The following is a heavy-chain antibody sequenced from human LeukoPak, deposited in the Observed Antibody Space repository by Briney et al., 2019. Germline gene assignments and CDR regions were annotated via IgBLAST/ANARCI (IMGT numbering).Heavy chain of an antibody. J-gene: IGHJ4*02. CDR3: ARGYDYVWGSYPNDY. CDR1: GFTFSSYS. CDR2: ISSSSSYI. V-gene: IGHV3-21*01. D-gene: IGHD3-16*02. Sequence: PWGSLRLSCAASGFTFSSYSMNWVRQAPGKRLEWVSSISSSSSYIYYADSVKGRFTISRDNAKNSLYLQMNSLIAEDTAVYYCARGYDYVWGSYPNDYWGQGTLVTVSS.